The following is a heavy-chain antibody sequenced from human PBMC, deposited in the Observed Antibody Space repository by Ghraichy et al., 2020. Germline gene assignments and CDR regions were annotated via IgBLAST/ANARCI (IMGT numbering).Heavy chain of an antibody. J-gene: IGHJ3*02. CDR2: IYYSGRT. Sequence: SETLSLTCTVSGGSISSYFWSWIRRPPGKGLEWIGYIYYSGRTNYNPSLTCQVTISIDTSKNQFSLRLTSVTATDTAVYYCARHTRPIVGTTLHAVDMWGQGTMDTVPT. D-gene: IGHD1-26*01. CDR1: GGSISSYF. V-gene: IGHV4-59*08. CDR3: ARHTRPIVGTTLHAVDM.